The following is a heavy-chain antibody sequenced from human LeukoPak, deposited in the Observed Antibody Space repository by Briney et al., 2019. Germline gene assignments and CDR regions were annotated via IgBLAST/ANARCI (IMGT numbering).Heavy chain of an antibody. Sequence: GGSLRLSCAASGFTFSNYAMHWVRQAPGKGLEWVALIQYDGSNKHYADSVKGRFTISRDNSKNTLYLQMNSLRPEDTAVYYCGKHDSSYSGNWGQGTLVTV. V-gene: IGHV3-30*02. CDR1: GFTFSNYA. CDR2: IQYDGSNK. D-gene: IGHD3-22*01. CDR3: GKHDSSYSGN. J-gene: IGHJ4*02.